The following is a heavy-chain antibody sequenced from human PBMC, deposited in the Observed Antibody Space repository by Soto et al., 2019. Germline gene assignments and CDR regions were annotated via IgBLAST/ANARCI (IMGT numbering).Heavy chain of an antibody. J-gene: IGHJ6*02. CDR2: INAGNGNT. Sequence: QVQLVQSGAEVKKPGASVKVSCKASGYTFTSYAMHWVRQAPGQRLEWMGWINAGNGNTKYSQKFQGRVTITRDTSASTAYMELSSLRSEDTAVYYCAREIYDSSGYYWYYYGMDVWGQGTTVTVSS. CDR3: AREIYDSSGYYWYYYGMDV. D-gene: IGHD3-22*01. V-gene: IGHV1-3*01. CDR1: GYTFTSYA.